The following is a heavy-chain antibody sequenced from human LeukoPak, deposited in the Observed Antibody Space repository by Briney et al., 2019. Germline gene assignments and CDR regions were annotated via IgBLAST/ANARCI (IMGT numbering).Heavy chain of an antibody. CDR3: AKDYYYDSSGYWFDY. J-gene: IGHJ4*02. V-gene: IGHV3-7*01. CDR1: GFTFSSYW. D-gene: IGHD3-22*01. Sequence: PGGSLRLSCAASGFTFSSYWMSWVRQAPGKGLEWVANIKKDGSEKYYVDSVKGRFTISRDNSKNTLNLQMNSLRAEDTAVYYCAKDYYYDSSGYWFDYWGQGTLVTVSS. CDR2: IKKDGSEK.